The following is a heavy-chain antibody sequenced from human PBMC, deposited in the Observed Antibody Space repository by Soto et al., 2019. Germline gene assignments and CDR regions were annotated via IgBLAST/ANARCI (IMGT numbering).Heavy chain of an antibody. CDR2: IYYSGST. CDR3: AKTDYGDYVGYYYYYMDV. D-gene: IGHD4-17*01. J-gene: IGHJ6*03. Sequence: SETLSLTCTVSGGSISSYYWSWIRQPPGKGLEWIGYIYYSGSTNYNPSLKSRVTISVDTSKNQFSLKLSYVTAAETAVYYCAKTDYGDYVGYYYYYMDVWGKGTTVTVSS. V-gene: IGHV4-59*01. CDR1: GGSISSYY.